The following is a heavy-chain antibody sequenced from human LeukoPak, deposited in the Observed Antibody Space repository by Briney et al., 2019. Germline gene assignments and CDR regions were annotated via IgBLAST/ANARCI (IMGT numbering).Heavy chain of an antibody. CDR3: AREDGYSSSWYSDY. Sequence: PGGSLRLSCAASGFTFSGYSMNWVRQAPGKGLEWVSYISSTSIYTNYADSVKGRFTISRDNAKNSLYLQMNSLRAEDTAVYYCAREDGYSSSWYSDYWGQGTLVTVSS. J-gene: IGHJ4*02. V-gene: IGHV3-21*05. D-gene: IGHD6-13*01. CDR1: GFTFSGYS. CDR2: ISSTSIYT.